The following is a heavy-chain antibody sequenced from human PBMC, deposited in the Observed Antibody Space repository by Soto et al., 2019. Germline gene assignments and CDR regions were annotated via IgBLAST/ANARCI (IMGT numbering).Heavy chain of an antibody. J-gene: IGHJ3*02. D-gene: IGHD6-19*01. CDR2: IYYSGST. CDR3: ARWRRVAGTPGGAFDI. Sequence: SETLSLTCTVSGGSISSSSYYWGWIRQPPGKGLEWIGSIYYSGSTHYNPSLKSRVTISVDTSKNQFSLKLSSVTAADTAVYYCARWRRVAGTPGGAFDIWGQGTMVTVSS. V-gene: IGHV4-39*01. CDR1: GGSISSSSYY.